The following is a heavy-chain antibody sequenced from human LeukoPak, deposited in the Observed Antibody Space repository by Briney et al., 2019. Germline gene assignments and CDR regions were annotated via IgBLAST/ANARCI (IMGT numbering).Heavy chain of an antibody. CDR1: GDSISSSSYY. J-gene: IGHJ4*02. V-gene: IGHV4-39*01. Sequence: SETLSLTCIVSGDSISSSSYYWGWIRQPPGKGLEYIGNIYYSGSTYYNPSLKSRVTISVDTSKNQFSLKLSSVTAADTAVYYCARRFSSSWGSGFDYWGQGTLVTVSS. D-gene: IGHD6-13*01. CDR3: ARRFSSSWGSGFDY. CDR2: IYYSGST.